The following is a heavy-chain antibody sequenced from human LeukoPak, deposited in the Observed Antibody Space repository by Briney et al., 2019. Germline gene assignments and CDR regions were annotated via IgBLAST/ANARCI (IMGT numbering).Heavy chain of an antibody. CDR2: ISSSGTYA. D-gene: IGHD2-2*01. Sequence: PGGSLRLSCAASGFTFSTYSMYWVRQAPGKGLEWVSSISSSGTYAYYADSVKGRFTISRDNAKNSLYLQMNSLRAEDTALYYCAKDKRGVVPAAAYGMDVWGQGTTVTVSS. J-gene: IGHJ6*02. CDR3: AKDKRGVVPAAAYGMDV. CDR1: GFTFSTYS. V-gene: IGHV3-21*04.